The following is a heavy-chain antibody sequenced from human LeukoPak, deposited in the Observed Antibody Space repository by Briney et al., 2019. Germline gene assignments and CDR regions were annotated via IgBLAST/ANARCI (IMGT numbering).Heavy chain of an antibody. CDR2: IYHSGST. CDR1: GYSISSGYY. V-gene: IGHV4-38-2*01. Sequence: SETLSLTCAVSGYSISSGYYWGWIRQPPGKGLEWIGSIYHSGSTYYNPSLKSRVTISVDTSKNQFSLKLSSVTAADTAVCYCARLGSRRIFDYWGQGTLVTVSS. J-gene: IGHJ4*02. CDR3: ARLGSRRIFDY. D-gene: IGHD1-26*01.